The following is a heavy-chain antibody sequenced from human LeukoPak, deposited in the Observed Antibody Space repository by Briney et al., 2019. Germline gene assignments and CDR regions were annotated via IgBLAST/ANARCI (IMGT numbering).Heavy chain of an antibody. CDR2: MNPNSGNT. CDR1: GYTFTSYD. D-gene: IGHD1-26*01. CDR3: ARGMGATHFDY. J-gene: IGHJ4*02. Sequence: VASVKVSCKASGYTFTSYDINWVRQATGQGLEWMGWMNPNSGNTGYSQKFQGRVTITRDTSASTAYMELSSLRSEDTAVYYCARGMGATHFDYWGQGTLVTVSS. V-gene: IGHV1-8*03.